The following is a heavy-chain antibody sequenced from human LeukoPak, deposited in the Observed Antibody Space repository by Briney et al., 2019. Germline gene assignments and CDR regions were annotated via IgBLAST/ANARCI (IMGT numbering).Heavy chain of an antibody. Sequence: SETLSLNCAVYGGSFSGYYWSWIRQPPGKGLEWIGEINHSGSTNYNPSLKSRVTISVDTSKNQFSLKLSSVTAADTAVYYCARGTGASGSSGIDYWGQGTLVTVSS. V-gene: IGHV4-34*01. CDR1: GGSFSGYY. CDR3: ARGTGASGSSGIDY. CDR2: INHSGST. D-gene: IGHD3-10*01. J-gene: IGHJ4*02.